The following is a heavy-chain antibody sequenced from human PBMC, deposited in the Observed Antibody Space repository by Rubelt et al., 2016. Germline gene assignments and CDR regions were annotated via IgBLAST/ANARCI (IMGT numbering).Heavy chain of an antibody. V-gene: IGHV1-18*01. J-gene: IGHJ6*02. D-gene: IGHD2-8*01. CDR3: AREGVKGSRKDGMDV. CDR1: GYTFTSYG. CDR2: ISAYNGNT. Sequence: QVQLVQSGAEVKKPGASVKVSCKASGYTFTSYGISWVRQAPGQGLERMGWISAYNGNTNYAQKIQGRGTMTPDTSTSTAYMELRSLRSDDTAVYYCAREGVKGSRKDGMDVWGQGTTVTVSS.